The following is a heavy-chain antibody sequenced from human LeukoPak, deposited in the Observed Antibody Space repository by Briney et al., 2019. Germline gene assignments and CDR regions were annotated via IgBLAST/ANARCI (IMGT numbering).Heavy chain of an antibody. V-gene: IGHV3-48*03. Sequence: GGSLRLFCAASGVTYSSFDTFCVSQAPGKWLEWVSYISSSSITMYYADSVKGRFTISRDIAKNSLYLQMKNFIPEYTAVYYCPLRGIAGRYAFHIWGQGTMVTVSS. CDR2: ISSSSITM. J-gene: IGHJ3*02. D-gene: IGHD6-6*01. CDR1: GVTYSSFD. CDR3: PLRGIAGRYAFHI.